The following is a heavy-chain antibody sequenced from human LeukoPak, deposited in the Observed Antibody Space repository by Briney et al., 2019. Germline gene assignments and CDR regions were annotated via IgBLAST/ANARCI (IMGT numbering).Heavy chain of an antibody. CDR2: IIPMFSKV. CDR1: GGTFNNYA. D-gene: IGHD2-15*01. V-gene: IGHV1-69*04. CDR3: ARSAVVAAHWFDP. J-gene: IGHJ5*02. Sequence: ASVKVSCKASGGTFNNYAISWVRQAPGQGLEWMGRIIPMFSKVDYAQKFQGRVTINADKSTNTAYMELITLRFEDTAVYYCARSAVVAAHWFDPWGQGTLVTVSS.